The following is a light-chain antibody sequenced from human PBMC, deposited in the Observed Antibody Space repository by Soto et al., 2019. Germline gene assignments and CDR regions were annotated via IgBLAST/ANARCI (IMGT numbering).Light chain of an antibody. Sequence: EIVLTQSPDTLSLSPGERGTLSCRASQTIGDNDLAWYQQKPGQAPRLLIYGASSRATGIPDRFSGSGSGTDFTLTISSLEPEDFAVYYCQQYGSSPHFGGGTNVEIK. CDR1: QTIGDND. CDR3: QQYGSSPH. J-gene: IGKJ4*01. V-gene: IGKV3-20*01. CDR2: GAS.